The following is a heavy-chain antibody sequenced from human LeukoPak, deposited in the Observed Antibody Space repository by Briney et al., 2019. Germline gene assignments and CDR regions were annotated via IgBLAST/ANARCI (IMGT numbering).Heavy chain of an antibody. V-gene: IGHV4-34*01. Sequence: SETLSLTCAVYGGSFSGYYWSWIRQPPGKGLEWIGEINHSGSTNYNPSLKSRVTISVDTSKNQFSLKLSSVTAADTAVYYCARFRPHYYGSGSYSEGYWYFDLWGRGTLVTVSS. CDR1: GGSFSGYY. CDR2: INHSGST. D-gene: IGHD3-10*01. CDR3: ARFRPHYYGSGSYSEGYWYFDL. J-gene: IGHJ2*01.